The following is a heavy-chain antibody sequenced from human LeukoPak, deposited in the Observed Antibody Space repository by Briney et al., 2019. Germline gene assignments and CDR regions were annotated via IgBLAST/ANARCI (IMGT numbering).Heavy chain of an antibody. CDR1: GHNLTSYW. CDR2: IYPGDSDT. V-gene: IGHV5-51*01. CDR3: ARQFRDSSGYYSYYFDY. Sequence: GESLKISCQSSGHNLTSYWIGWVRQMPGRGLEWMGIIYPGDSDTRYSPSFQGQVTISADKSISTAYLQWSSLKASDTAMYYCARQFRDSSGYYSYYFDYWGQGTLVTVSS. J-gene: IGHJ4*02. D-gene: IGHD3-22*01.